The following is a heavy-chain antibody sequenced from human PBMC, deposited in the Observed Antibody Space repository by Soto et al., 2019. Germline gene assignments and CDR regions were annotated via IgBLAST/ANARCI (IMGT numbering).Heavy chain of an antibody. D-gene: IGHD3-10*01. CDR2: ISYDGSNK. CDR1: GFTFSSNA. CDR3: ARDYYGSGSP. V-gene: IGHV3-30-3*01. J-gene: IGHJ5*02. Sequence: QVQLVESGGGVVQPGRSLRLSCAASGFTFSSNAMHWVRQAPVKGLEWVAVISYDGSNKYYADSVKGRFTISRDNSKNTLYLQMNSLRAEDTAVYYCARDYYGSGSPWGQGTLVTVSS.